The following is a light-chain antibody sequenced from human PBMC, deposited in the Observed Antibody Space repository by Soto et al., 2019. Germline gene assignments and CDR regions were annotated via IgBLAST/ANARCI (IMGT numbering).Light chain of an antibody. J-gene: IGLJ1*01. V-gene: IGLV3-21*02. Sequence: SYELSQPPSVSAAPGQTADITCGGDNIGSKSVHWYQLKPGQAPVLVVFDDNARHSGVPERFSGSKSGNTATLTISRVETGDEADYHCHVWDSSSGQHVFGSGTKVNVL. CDR3: HVWDSSSGQHV. CDR1: NIGSKS. CDR2: DDN.